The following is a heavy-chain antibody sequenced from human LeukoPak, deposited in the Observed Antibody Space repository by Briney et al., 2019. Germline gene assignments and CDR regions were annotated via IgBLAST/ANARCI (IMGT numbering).Heavy chain of an antibody. J-gene: IGHJ4*02. CDR1: GGSISSYY. Sequence: SETLSLTCTVSGGSISSYYWSWIRQPPGKGLEWIGYIYYSGSTNYNPSLKSRVTISVDTSKNQFSLKLSSVTAADTAVYYCARPAASSSWFPFDYWGQGTLVTVSS. CDR3: ARPAASSSWFPFDY. D-gene: IGHD6-13*01. CDR2: IYYSGST. V-gene: IGHV4-59*08.